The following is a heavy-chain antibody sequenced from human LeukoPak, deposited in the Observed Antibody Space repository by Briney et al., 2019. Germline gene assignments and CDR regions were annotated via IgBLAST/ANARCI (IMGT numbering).Heavy chain of an antibody. CDR1: GGSISSGCYY. Sequence: SETLSLTCTVSGGSISSGCYYWSWIRQHPGKGLEWIGYIYYSGSTYYNPSLKGRVTISVDTSKNQFSLKLSSVTAADTAVYYCATNKPRYCSSTSCLYYYYYGMDVWGQGTTVTVSS. CDR3: ATNKPRYCSSTSCLYYYYYGMDV. J-gene: IGHJ6*02. CDR2: IYYSGST. D-gene: IGHD2-2*01. V-gene: IGHV4-31*03.